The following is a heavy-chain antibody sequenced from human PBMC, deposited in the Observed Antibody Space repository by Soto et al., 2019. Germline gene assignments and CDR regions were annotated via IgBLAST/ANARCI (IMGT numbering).Heavy chain of an antibody. CDR3: ARVTQAVAADY. D-gene: IGHD6-19*01. Sequence: QVQLVESGGGVVQPGRSLRLSCAASGLTLSNYAMHWVRQAPDKGLEWVAVISYDGSNRYYADSVKGRFTISRDNSKNTLFLQMNSLRAEDTAVYYCARVTQAVAADYWVQGTLVTVSS. CDR2: ISYDGSNR. CDR1: GLTLSNYA. J-gene: IGHJ4*02. V-gene: IGHV3-30-3*01.